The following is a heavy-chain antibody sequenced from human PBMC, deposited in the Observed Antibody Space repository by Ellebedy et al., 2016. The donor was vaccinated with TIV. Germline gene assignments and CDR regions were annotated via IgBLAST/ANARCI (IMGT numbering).Heavy chain of an antibody. CDR1: GGTFSSYA. J-gene: IGHJ6*02. D-gene: IGHD3-10*01. CDR3: ARWEHYYGSGSYYPTYGMDV. V-gene: IGHV1-69*13. Sequence: SVKVSCXASGGTFSSYAWVRQAPGQGLEWMGGIIPIFGTANYAQKFQGRVTITADESTSTAYMELSSLRSEDTAVYYCARWEHYYGSGSYYPTYGMDVWGQGTTVTVSS. CDR2: IIPIFGTA.